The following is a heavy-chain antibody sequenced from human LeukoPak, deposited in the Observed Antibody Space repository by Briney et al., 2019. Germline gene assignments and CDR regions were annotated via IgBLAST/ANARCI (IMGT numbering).Heavy chain of an antibody. CDR1: GFTFSSYA. CDR2: FSGAGDYT. CDR3: ARKGDKTSNWFDP. Sequence: GGSLRLACAASGFTFSSYAMSWVRQAPGKGLEWVSSFSGAGDYTHSADSVKGRFIISRDNSKNTLYLQMNSLRAEDTAVYYRARKGDKTSNWFDPWGQGTLVTVSS. J-gene: IGHJ5*02. V-gene: IGHV3-23*01.